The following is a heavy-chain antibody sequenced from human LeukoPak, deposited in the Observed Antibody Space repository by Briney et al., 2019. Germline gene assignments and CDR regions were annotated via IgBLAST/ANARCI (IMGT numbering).Heavy chain of an antibody. J-gene: IGHJ5*02. CDR1: RGTFSSYA. V-gene: IGHV1-69*05. CDR3: AREEVPENWFDP. Sequence: SVKVSCKASRGTFSSYAISWVRQAPGQGLEWMGGIIPIFGTANYAQKFQGRVTITTDESTSTAYMELSSLRSEDTAVYYCAREEVPENWFDPWGQGTLVTVSS. CDR2: IIPIFGTA.